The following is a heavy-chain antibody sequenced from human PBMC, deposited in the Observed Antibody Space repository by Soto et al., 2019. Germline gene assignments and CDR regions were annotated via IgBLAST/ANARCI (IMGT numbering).Heavy chain of an antibody. CDR2: IYPGDSDT. CDR3: ARHRVEMATNDAFDI. J-gene: IGHJ3*02. CDR1: VYSFTSYW. D-gene: IGHD5-12*01. V-gene: IGHV5-51*01. Sequence: GESLKISCKGSVYSFTSYWIGWVRQMPGKGLEWMGIIYPGDSDTRYSPSFQGQVTISADKSISTAYLQWSSLKASDTAMYYCARHRVEMATNDAFDIWGQGTMVTVSS.